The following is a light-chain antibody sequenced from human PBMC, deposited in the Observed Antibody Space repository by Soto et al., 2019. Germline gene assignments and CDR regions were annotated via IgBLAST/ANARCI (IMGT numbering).Light chain of an antibody. V-gene: IGLV6-57*04. J-gene: IGLJ2*01. Sequence: NFMLTQPHSVSESPGKTVTISFTRSSGSIANNDVQWYQQRPGSAPTTVIYENNQRPSGVPDRFSGSNDGYSNAASLTISGLQTEDEADYYCQSYDSSTVVFGEGTKVNVL. CDR3: QSYDSSTVV. CDR1: SGSIANND. CDR2: ENN.